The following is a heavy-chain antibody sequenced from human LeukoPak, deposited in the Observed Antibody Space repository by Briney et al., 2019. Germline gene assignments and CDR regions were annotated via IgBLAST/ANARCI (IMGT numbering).Heavy chain of an antibody. CDR1: GYTFTSYG. J-gene: IGHJ4*02. CDR3: ASPLTYYYDSSGYGALDY. Sequence: ASVKVSCKASGYTFTSYGISWVRQAPGQGLEWMGWINPNSGGTNYAQKFQGRVTMTRDTSISTAYMELSRLRSDDTAVYYCASPLTYYYDSSGYGALDYWGQGTLVTVSS. CDR2: INPNSGGT. D-gene: IGHD3-22*01. V-gene: IGHV1-2*02.